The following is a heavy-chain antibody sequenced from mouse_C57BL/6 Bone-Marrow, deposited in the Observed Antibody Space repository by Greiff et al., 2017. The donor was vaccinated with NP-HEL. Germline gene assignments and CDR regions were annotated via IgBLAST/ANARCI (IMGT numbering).Heavy chain of an antibody. V-gene: IGHV1-53*01. CDR2: INPSNGGT. CDR1: GYTFTSYW. CDR3: ARVTTVVARYFDV. Sequence: VQLQQSGTELVKPGASVKLSCKASGYTFTSYWMHWVKQRPGHGLEWIGNINPSNGGTNYNEKFKSKATLTVDKSSSTAYMQLSSLTSEDSAVYYWARVTTVVARYFDVWGTGTTVTVSS. J-gene: IGHJ1*03. D-gene: IGHD1-1*01.